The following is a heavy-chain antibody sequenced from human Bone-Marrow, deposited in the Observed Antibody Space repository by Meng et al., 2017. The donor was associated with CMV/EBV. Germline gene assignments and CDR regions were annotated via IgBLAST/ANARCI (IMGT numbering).Heavy chain of an antibody. CDR3: ARGGGNSPGPDY. J-gene: IGHJ4*02. D-gene: IGHD4-23*01. CDR1: GYTFTGYY. CDR2: INPNSGGT. V-gene: IGHV1-2*02. Sequence: SCKVSGYTFTGYYMHWVRQAPGQGLEWMGWINPNSGGTNYAQKFQGRVTMTRDTSISTAYMELSRLRSDDTAVYYCARGGGNSPGPDYWGQGTLVTVSS.